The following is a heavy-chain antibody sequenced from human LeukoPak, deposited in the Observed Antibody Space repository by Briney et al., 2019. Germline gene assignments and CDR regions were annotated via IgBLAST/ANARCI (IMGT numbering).Heavy chain of an antibody. CDR2: IRSKAHGGTT. D-gene: IGHD6-19*01. J-gene: IGHJ4*02. V-gene: IGHV3-49*04. Sequence: PGQSLRLSCIGSGFNFGDYAISWVRQPPGKGLEWVSLIRSKAHGGTTEYAASVKGRFNMSRDDSKSIAYLQMNSLKTEDTALYYCTRDPPEFSAGWYAGYWGQGTLVTVSS. CDR3: TRDPPEFSAGWYAGY. CDR1: GFNFGDYA.